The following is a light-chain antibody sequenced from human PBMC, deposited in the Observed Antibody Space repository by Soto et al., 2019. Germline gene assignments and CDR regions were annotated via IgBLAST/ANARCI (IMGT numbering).Light chain of an antibody. Sequence: EVLMTQSPATLSVSPGERATLSCRASQSVSSNLAWYQQKPGQAPRLLISGASTRATGIPARFSGSGSGTEFTLTISSLQSEDFAVYYCQQYNNWPPWTFGQGTNVEIK. V-gene: IGKV3-15*01. J-gene: IGKJ1*01. CDR3: QQYNNWPPWT. CDR2: GAS. CDR1: QSVSSN.